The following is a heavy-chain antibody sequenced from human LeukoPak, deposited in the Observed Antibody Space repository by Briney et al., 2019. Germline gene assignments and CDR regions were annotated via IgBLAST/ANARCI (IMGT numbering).Heavy chain of an antibody. CDR1: GYTLTELS. J-gene: IGHJ6*02. Sequence: ASAKVSCKVSGYTLTELSMHWVRQAPGKGREWMGGFDPEDGETIYAQKFQGRVTMSEDTSTDTAYMELSSLRSEDTAVYYCATESEVPADYGMDVWGQGTTVTVSS. CDR2: FDPEDGET. D-gene: IGHD2-2*01. CDR3: ATESEVPADYGMDV. V-gene: IGHV1-24*01.